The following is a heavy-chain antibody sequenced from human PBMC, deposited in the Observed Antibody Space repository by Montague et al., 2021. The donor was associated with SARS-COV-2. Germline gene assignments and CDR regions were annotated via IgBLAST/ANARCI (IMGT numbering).Heavy chain of an antibody. CDR1: GGSFSVYY. D-gene: IGHD3-9*01. CDR2: INHSGST. V-gene: IGHV4-34*01. Sequence: SETLSLTCAVYGGSFSVYYWSWIRQPPGKGLEWIGEINHSGSTNYNPSLKSRVTISVDTPKNQVSLKLSSVTAADTAVYYCARMRFFDWPPHYYMDVWGKGTTVTVSS. CDR3: ARMRFFDWPPHYYMDV. J-gene: IGHJ6*03.